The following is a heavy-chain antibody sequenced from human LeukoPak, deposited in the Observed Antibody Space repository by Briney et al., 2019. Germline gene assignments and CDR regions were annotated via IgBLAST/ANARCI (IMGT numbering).Heavy chain of an antibody. CDR1: GGSFSGYY. D-gene: IGHD3-10*01. CDR3: ARLDGITMVRGVIINWFDP. V-gene: IGHV4-34*01. J-gene: IGHJ5*02. CDR2: INHSGST. Sequence: PSETLSLTCAVYGGSFSGYYWSWIRQLPGKGLEWIGEINHSGSTNSPPSLKSRVTISVDTSKNQFSLKLSSVTAADTAVYYCARLDGITMVRGVIINWFDPWGQGTLVTVSS.